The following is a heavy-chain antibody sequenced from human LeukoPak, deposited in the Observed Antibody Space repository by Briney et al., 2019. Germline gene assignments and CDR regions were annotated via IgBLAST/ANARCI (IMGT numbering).Heavy chain of an antibody. V-gene: IGHV3-7*01. CDR1: GFTFSRYY. D-gene: IGHD1-26*01. CDR3: AFLIREPQH. CDR2: TASDGGDR. J-gene: IGHJ1*01. Sequence: PGGSLRLSCVVSGFTFSRYYMGWVRRSPGKGLEWVAMTASDGGDRNYVDSVKGRFTIYRDNSKNTLYLQMNSLAAEDTAVYYCAFLIREPQHWGQGTLVTVSS.